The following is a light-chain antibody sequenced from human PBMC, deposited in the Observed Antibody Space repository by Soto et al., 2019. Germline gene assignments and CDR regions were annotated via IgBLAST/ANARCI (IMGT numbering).Light chain of an antibody. J-gene: IGKJ4*01. V-gene: IGKV3-15*01. CDR3: QQYGDWPLT. CDR1: QSVHSTY. CDR2: GVS. Sequence: EIVLTQSPGTLSLSPGERATLSCRASQSVHSTYLAWYQQKPGQAPRLLIFGVSNRAAGIPARFSGSGSGTEFTLTISSLQSEDFAVYYCQQYGDWPLTFGGGTKVDTK.